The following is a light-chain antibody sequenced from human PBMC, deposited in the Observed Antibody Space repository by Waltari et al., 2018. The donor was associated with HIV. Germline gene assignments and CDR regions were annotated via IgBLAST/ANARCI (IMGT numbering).Light chain of an antibody. CDR2: KAS. CDR1: QSLSSW. J-gene: IGKJ2*01. CDR3: QQYNSYPVT. Sequence: DIQMTQSPSTLSASVGARVPIACRASQSLSSWLAWYQQKPGKAPKLLIYKASSLESGVPSRFSGSGSGTEFTLTISSLQPDDFATYYCQQYNSYPVTFGQGTKLEIK. V-gene: IGKV1-5*03.